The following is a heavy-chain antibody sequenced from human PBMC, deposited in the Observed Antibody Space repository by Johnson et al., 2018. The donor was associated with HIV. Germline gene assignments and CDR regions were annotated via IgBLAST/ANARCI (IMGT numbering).Heavy chain of an antibody. V-gene: IGHV3-7*02. D-gene: IGHD6-19*01. CDR2: IKQDGSEK. J-gene: IGHJ3*02. Sequence: VQLVESGGGLVQPGGSLRLSCAASGFTFSSYWMSWVRQAPGKGLEWVANIKQDGSEKYYVDSVKGRFTISRDNAKNSLYLQMNSLRAEDTAVYYCARVEWLAPHAFDIWGQETMVTVSS. CDR1: GFTFSSYW. CDR3: ARVEWLAPHAFDI.